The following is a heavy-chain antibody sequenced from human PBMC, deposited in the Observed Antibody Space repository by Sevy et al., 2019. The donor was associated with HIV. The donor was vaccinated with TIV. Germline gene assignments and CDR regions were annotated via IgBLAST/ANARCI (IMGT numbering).Heavy chain of an antibody. CDR2: LSWNSGTI. J-gene: IGHJ3*01. Sequence: GGSLRLSCAASGFTFDDYAIHWVRQAPGKGLEWVSGLSWNSGTIDYADSVKGRFTISRDNAKKSLYLQMNSLRAEDTALYYCAKGARQWLGDAFDVWGQGTMVTVSS. V-gene: IGHV3-9*01. CDR1: GFTFDDYA. D-gene: IGHD6-19*01. CDR3: AKGARQWLGDAFDV.